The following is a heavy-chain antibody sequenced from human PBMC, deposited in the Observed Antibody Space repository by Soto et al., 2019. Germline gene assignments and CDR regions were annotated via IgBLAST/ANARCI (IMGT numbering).Heavy chain of an antibody. J-gene: IGHJ4*02. CDR3: VKHTNWADPG. CDR2: ISGNSGTT. Sequence: PGGSLRLSCAASGFTFSYNDMTWIRQSPGKGLEWVSFISGNSGTTYYADSVKGRFTVSRDNSKNTLYLQMNSLRVEDTAIYYCVKHTNWADPGWGQGTLVTVSS. CDR1: GFTFSYND. V-gene: IGHV3-23*01. D-gene: IGHD2-2*01.